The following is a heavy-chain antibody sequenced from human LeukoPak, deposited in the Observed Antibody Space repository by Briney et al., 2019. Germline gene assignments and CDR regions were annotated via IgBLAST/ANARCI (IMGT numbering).Heavy chain of an antibody. CDR3: ARAWGQWLVQGSPDWFDP. J-gene: IGHJ5*02. CDR2: ISAYNGNT. Sequence: ASVKVSCKASGYTFTSYGISWVRQAPGQGLEWMGWISAYNGNTNYAQKLQGRVTMTTDPSTSTAYMELRSLRSDDTAVYYCARAWGQWLVQGSPDWFDPWGQGTLVTVSS. D-gene: IGHD6-19*01. V-gene: IGHV1-18*01. CDR1: GYTFTSYG.